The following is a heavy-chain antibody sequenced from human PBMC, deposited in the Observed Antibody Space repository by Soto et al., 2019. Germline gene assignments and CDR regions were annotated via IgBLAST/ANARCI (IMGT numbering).Heavy chain of an antibody. J-gene: IGHJ4*02. CDR1: GFTFSTFT. Sequence: SGGSLRLSCAASGFTFSTFTMNWVRQAPGKGLEWVSSISSASGNIYYADSLKGRFSISRDNAKNSLSLQMNNLRVEDTAIYYCARAVTGGIRYFDYWGQGTLVTVSS. V-gene: IGHV3-21*01. D-gene: IGHD4-17*01. CDR3: ARAVTGGIRYFDY. CDR2: ISSASGNI.